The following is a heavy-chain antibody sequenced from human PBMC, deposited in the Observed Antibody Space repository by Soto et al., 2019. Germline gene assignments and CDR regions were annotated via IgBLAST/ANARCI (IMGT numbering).Heavy chain of an antibody. V-gene: IGHV3-30*18. CDR2: ISYDGSNK. J-gene: IGHJ6*02. Sequence: GGSLRLSCAASGFTFSSYGMHWVRQAPGKGLEWVAVISYDGSNKYYTDSVKGRFTISRDNSKNTLYLQMNSLRAEDTAVYYCAKDRSSGYLPPNYYYGMDVWGQGTTVTVSS. CDR3: AKDRSSGYLPPNYYYGMDV. D-gene: IGHD3-22*01. CDR1: GFTFSSYG.